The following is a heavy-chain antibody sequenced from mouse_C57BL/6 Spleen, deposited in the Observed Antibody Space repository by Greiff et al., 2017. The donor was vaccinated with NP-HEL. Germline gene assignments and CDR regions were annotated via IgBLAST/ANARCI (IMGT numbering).Heavy chain of an antibody. V-gene: IGHV1-62-2*01. CDR1: GYTFTEYT. J-gene: IGHJ2*01. Sequence: VQLQQSGAELVKPGASVKLSCKASGYTFTEYTIHWVKQRSGQGLEWIGWFYPGSGSIKYNEKFKDKATLTADKSSSKVYMELSRLTSDDSAVYFGARHEEAGGYFDYWGQGTTLTVSS. CDR3: ARHEEAGGYFDY. CDR2: FYPGSGSI.